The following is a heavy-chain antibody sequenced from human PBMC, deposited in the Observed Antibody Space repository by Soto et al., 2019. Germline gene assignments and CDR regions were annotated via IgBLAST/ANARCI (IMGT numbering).Heavy chain of an antibody. CDR3: ARDRLAAAGTPGDY. CDR2: IWYDGSNK. Sequence: QVQLVESGGGVVQPGRSLRLSCAASGFTFSSYGMHWVRQAPGKGLEWVAVIWYDGSNKYYADSVKGRFTISRDNSKNTLYLQMNSLRDEDTAVYYCARDRLAAAGTPGDYWGQGTLVTVSS. CDR1: GFTFSSYG. D-gene: IGHD6-13*01. V-gene: IGHV3-33*01. J-gene: IGHJ4*02.